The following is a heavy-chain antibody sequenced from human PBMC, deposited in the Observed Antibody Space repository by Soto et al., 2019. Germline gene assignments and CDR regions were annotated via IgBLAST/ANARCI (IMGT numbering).Heavy chain of an antibody. J-gene: IGHJ4*02. Sequence: QVQLVQSGAEVKKPGSSVKVSCKASGGTFSSYAISWVRQALGQGLEWMGGIIPHFGTSNYAQMFQGRVAITADDSTSTDYMELSSVRSEDTAVYYCARSSGQYYFDYWGQGTLVTVSS. CDR1: GGTFSSYA. V-gene: IGHV1-69*12. CDR2: IIPHFGTS. CDR3: ARSSGQYYFDY. D-gene: IGHD6-19*01.